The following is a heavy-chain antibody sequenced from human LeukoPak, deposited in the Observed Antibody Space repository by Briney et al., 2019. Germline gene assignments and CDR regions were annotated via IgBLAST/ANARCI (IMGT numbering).Heavy chain of an antibody. J-gene: IGHJ4*02. CDR2: ISSSGSTI. D-gene: IGHD6-6*01. CDR1: GFTFSSYE. CDR3: ARDLDSSSYRDY. Sequence: GGSLRLPCAASGFTFSSYEMNWVRQAQGKGLEWVSYISSSGSTIYYADSVKGRFTISRDNAKNSLYLQMNSLRAEDTAVYYCARDLDSSSYRDYWGQGTLVTVSS. V-gene: IGHV3-48*03.